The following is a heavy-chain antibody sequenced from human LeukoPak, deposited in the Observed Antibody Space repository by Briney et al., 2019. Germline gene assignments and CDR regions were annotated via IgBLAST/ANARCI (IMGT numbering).Heavy chain of an antibody. Sequence: GASVKVSCKAPGYTFTGYYMHWVRQAPGQGLEWMGWINPNSGGTNYAQKFQGRVTMTRDTSISTAYMELSRLRSDDTAVYYCATVGDHMIGGFDYWGQGTLVTVSS. CDR2: INPNSGGT. V-gene: IGHV1-2*02. D-gene: IGHD3-10*02. CDR3: ATVGDHMIGGFDY. J-gene: IGHJ4*02. CDR1: GYTFTGYY.